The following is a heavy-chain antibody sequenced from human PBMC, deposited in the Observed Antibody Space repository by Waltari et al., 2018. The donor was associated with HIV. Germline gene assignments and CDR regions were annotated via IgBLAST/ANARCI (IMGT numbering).Heavy chain of an antibody. CDR2: VRGGGET. CDR1: GFLFNDFA. V-gene: IGHV3-23*01. Sequence: QLLESGGGMVEPGGSLRLPCAAPGFLFNDFAMAWVGQAPGKGMEWGGAVRGGGETFYTTSVKGRFTISRENSKNTLYLQMNSLRADDAAVYYCVKDSGRAADVFDLWGQGTMVTVSS. J-gene: IGHJ3*01. CDR3: VKDSGRAADVFDL. D-gene: IGHD3-10*01.